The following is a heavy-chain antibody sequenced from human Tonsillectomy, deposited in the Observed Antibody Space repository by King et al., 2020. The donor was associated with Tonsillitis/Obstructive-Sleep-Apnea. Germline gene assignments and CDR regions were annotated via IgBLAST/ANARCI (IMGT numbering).Heavy chain of an antibody. Sequence: VQLQESGPGLLKPSGTLSLTCSVSGGSISSYYWSWIRQSAGKGLEWIGRIYSSGSTSFNPSLKSRVTMSVDTSKKQFSLRLTSVTAADTAVYYCARDVDPSYYGSAGRTGAFDIWGQGTMVTVSS. CDR1: GGSISSYY. J-gene: IGHJ3*02. CDR3: ARDVDPSYYGSAGRTGAFDI. CDR2: IYSSGST. D-gene: IGHD3-10*01. V-gene: IGHV4-4*07.